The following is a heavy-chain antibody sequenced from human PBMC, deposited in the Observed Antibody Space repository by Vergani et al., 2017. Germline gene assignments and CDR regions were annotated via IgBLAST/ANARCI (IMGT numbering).Heavy chain of an antibody. D-gene: IGHD1-26*01. CDR1: GFTFDDYA. CDR2: ISWNSGSI. Sequence: EVQLVESGGGLVQPGRSLRLSCAASGFTFDDYAMHWVRQAPGKGREWVSGISWNSGSIGYADSVKGRVTISRDKAKNSLYLQMKSLRAEDTALYYCASTLVGGNKGGSCDIWGQGTMVTVSS. J-gene: IGHJ3*02. CDR3: ASTLVGGNKGGSCDI. V-gene: IGHV3-9*01.